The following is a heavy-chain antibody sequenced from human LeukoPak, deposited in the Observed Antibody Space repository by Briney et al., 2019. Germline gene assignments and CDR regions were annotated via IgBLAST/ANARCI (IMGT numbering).Heavy chain of an antibody. Sequence: SGPALVNPTQTLTLTCTFSGFSLDTSGVGVAWIRQPPGKALEWLALIYWDDDKLYSPSLKSRLTITKDTSKNQVVLTMTNMDPVDTATYYCAHREGGSGHVGYWGQGTLVTVSS. CDR3: AHREGGSGHVGY. D-gene: IGHD1-26*01. V-gene: IGHV2-5*02. J-gene: IGHJ4*02. CDR1: GFSLDTSGVG. CDR2: IYWDDDK.